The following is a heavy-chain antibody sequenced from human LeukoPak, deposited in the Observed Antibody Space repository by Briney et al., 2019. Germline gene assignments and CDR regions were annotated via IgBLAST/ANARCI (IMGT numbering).Heavy chain of an antibody. CDR3: AKDKTAYCGGDCPPDYFDY. CDR2: ISWNSGSI. J-gene: IGHJ4*02. CDR1: GFTFDDYA. D-gene: IGHD2-21*02. V-gene: IGHV3-9*01. Sequence: GGSLRLSCAASGFTFDDYAMHWVRQAPEKGLEWVSGISWNSGSIGYADSVKGRFTISRDNAKNSLYLQMNSLRAEDTALYYCAKDKTAYCGGDCPPDYFDYWGQGTLVTVSS.